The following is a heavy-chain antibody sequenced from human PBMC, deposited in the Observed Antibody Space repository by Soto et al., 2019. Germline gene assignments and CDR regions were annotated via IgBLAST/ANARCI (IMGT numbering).Heavy chain of an antibody. CDR2: IDPSDSYT. CDR1: GYSFTSYW. D-gene: IGHD3-16*02. V-gene: IGHV5-10-1*01. J-gene: IGHJ4*02. CDR3: AGLRGGAHYDYVWGSYRFDY. Sequence: GESLKISCKGSGYSFTSYWISWVRQMPEKGLEWMGRIDPSDSYTNYSPSFQGHVTISADKSISTAYLQWGSLKASDTAMYYCAGLRGGAHYDYVWGSYRFDYWGQGTLVTVSS.